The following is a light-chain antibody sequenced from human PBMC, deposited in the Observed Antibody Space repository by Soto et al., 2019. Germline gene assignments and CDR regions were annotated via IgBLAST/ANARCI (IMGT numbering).Light chain of an antibody. Sequence: EIVLTQSPATLALSPGERATLSCRASQSVSSYLVWYQQEPGQAPRLLIYDASNRATGIPARLRGTGSGTDFTLTISSLEPDDFSVYYCLQRSNWLSLTFGGGTQVEIK. CDR2: DAS. CDR3: LQRSNWLSLT. CDR1: QSVSSY. V-gene: IGKV3-11*01. J-gene: IGKJ4*01.